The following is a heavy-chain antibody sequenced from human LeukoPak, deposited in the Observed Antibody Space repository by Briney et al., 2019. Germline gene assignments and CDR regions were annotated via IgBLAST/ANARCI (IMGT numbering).Heavy chain of an antibody. D-gene: IGHD5-12*01. Sequence: PGGSLRLSCAASGFTFSNYAMSWVRQAPGKGLEWVSTISDSGGSTYYADSVKGRFTISRDKSKNTLYLQMNSLRVEDTAVYYCAKVLSRSNIGWPHGFAYWGQGTLVTVSS. CDR1: GFTFSNYA. CDR2: ISDSGGST. J-gene: IGHJ4*02. V-gene: IGHV3-23*01. CDR3: AKVLSRSNIGWPHGFAY.